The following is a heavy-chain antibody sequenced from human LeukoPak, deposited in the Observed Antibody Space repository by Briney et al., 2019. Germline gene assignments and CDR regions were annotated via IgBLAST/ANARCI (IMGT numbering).Heavy chain of an antibody. CDR3: AKPARTDYADY. CDR2: ISGSGGST. CDR1: GFTFSSYG. J-gene: IGHJ4*02. V-gene: IGHV3-23*01. Sequence: GGTLRLSCAASGFTFSSYGMSWVRQAPGKGLEWVSAISGSGGSTYYADSVKGRFTISRDNSKNTLYLQMNSLRAADTAIYYCAKPARTDYADYWGQGTLVTVSS. D-gene: IGHD1-14*01.